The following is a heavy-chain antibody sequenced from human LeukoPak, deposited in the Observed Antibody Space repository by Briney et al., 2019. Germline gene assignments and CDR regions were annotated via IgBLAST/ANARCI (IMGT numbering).Heavy chain of an antibody. CDR2: ISGSGVST. CDR3: AKFFPPARKRGDY. D-gene: IGHD2-2*01. CDR1: GFTFKSYA. J-gene: IGHJ4*02. V-gene: IGHV3-23*01. Sequence: GGSLRLSCAASGFTFKSYAMSWVRQAPGKGLEWVSGISGSGVSTYYADSVKGRFTISRDNSKNTLYVQMNSLRAEDTAVYYCAKFFPPARKRGDYWGQGTLVTASS.